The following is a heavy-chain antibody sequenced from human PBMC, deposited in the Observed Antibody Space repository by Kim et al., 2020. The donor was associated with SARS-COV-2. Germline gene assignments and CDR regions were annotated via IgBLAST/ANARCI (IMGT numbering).Heavy chain of an antibody. J-gene: IGHJ4*03. CDR1: GFTFADYP. Sequence: GGSLRLSCTASGFTFADYPLTWVRQAPGKGLEWVALIKSRTYDVPGEYAASVKGRFTISRDDSESIAYLQMNSLKTDDTAVYFFTRGTLTQWSYYDYWG. V-gene: IGHV3-49*04. CDR2: IKSRTYDVPG. CDR3: TRGTLTQWSYYDY. D-gene: IGHD4-17*01.